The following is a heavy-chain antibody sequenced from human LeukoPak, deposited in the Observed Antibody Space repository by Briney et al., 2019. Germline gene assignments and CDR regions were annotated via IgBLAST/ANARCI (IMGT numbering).Heavy chain of an antibody. V-gene: IGHV5-51*01. CDR1: GYSFTSYW. CDR2: IHSGNPDT. CDR3: ARHPIAAGGAYNWFDP. J-gene: IGHJ5*02. D-gene: IGHD6-13*01. Sequence: GESLKISCKGSGYSFTSYWIAWVRQVPGKGLEWMGIIHSGNPDTRYNPSFQGQVTISVDTSINTAYLQWISLKASDTAMYYCARHPIAAGGAYNWFDPWGQGTLVTVSS.